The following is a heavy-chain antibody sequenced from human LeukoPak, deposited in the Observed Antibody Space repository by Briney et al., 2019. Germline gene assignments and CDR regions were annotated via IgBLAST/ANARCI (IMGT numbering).Heavy chain of an antibody. CDR3: ARDGAYCGGDCYSYYFDY. CDR1: GFTFSSYA. D-gene: IGHD2-21*02. V-gene: IGHV3-64*01. CDR2: ISSNGGST. Sequence: GGSLRLSCAAPGFTFSSYAMHWVRQAPGKGLEYVSAISSNGGSTYYANSVKGRFTISRDNSKNTLYLQMGSLRAEDMAVYYCARDGAYCGGDCYSYYFDYWGQGTLVTVSS. J-gene: IGHJ4*02.